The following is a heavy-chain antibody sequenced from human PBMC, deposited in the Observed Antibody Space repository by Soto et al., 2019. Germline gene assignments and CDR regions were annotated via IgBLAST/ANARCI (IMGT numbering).Heavy chain of an antibody. D-gene: IGHD2-21*01. CDR2: ISGSGGST. CDR3: AKDRPGDLVDWYFYL. V-gene: IGHV3-23*01. J-gene: IGHJ2*01. Sequence: GGSLRLSCAASGFTFSSYAMSWVRQAPGKGLEWVSAISGSGGSTYYADSVKGRFTISGDNSKNTLYLQMNSLRAEDPAIYCCAKDRPGDLVDWYFYLWGRGTLVTVSS. CDR1: GFTFSSYA.